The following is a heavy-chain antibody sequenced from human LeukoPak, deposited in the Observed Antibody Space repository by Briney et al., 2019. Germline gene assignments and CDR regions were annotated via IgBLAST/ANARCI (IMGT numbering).Heavy chain of an antibody. V-gene: IGHV4-30-2*01. Sequence: SQTLSLTCTVSGGSISSGGYYWSWIRQPPGKGLEWIGYIYHSGSTYYNPSLKSRVTISVDRSKNQVSLKLSSVTAADTAVYYCARANGSRPTHDYYYYYMDVWGKGTTVTVSS. CDR3: ARANGSRPTHDYYYYYMDV. CDR2: IYHSGST. CDR1: GGSISSGGYY. D-gene: IGHD2-15*01. J-gene: IGHJ6*03.